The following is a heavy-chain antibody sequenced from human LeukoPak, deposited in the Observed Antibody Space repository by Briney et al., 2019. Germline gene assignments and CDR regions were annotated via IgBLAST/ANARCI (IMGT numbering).Heavy chain of an antibody. CDR1: GFPFDDYG. CDR2: INWNGGST. CDR3: ARVKDIAVAGAIDY. V-gene: IGHV3-20*04. J-gene: IGHJ4*02. D-gene: IGHD6-19*01. Sequence: GGSLRLSCAASGFPFDDYGMGWVRQVPGKGWNWALGINWNGGSTGYADSVKGRFTISRDNAKNSLYLQMNTLRAEDTALYYCARVKDIAVAGAIDYWGQGTLVTVSS.